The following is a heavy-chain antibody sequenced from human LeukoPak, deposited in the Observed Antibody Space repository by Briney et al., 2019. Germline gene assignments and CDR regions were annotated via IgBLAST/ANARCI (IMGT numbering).Heavy chain of an antibody. D-gene: IGHD5-24*01. V-gene: IGHV4-61*08. CDR3: ARSEDGYNLDY. CDR1: GGSISSGGYY. Sequence: SETLSLTCTVSGGSISSGGYYWSWIRQPPGKGLEWIGYIYYSGSTNYNPSLKSRVTISIDTSKNQFSLKLNSVTAADTAVYYCARSEDGYNLDYWGQGTLVIVSS. J-gene: IGHJ4*02. CDR2: IYYSGST.